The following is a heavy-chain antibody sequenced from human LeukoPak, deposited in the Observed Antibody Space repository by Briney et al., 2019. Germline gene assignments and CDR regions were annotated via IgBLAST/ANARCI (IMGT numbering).Heavy chain of an antibody. J-gene: IGHJ4*02. CDR1: GGTFSSYA. CDR3: ARGPGRSYYDSSGI. V-gene: IGHV1-69*04. D-gene: IGHD3-22*01. Sequence: GASVKVSCKASGGTFSSYAISWVRQAPGQGLEWMGRIIPILGIANYAQKFQGRVTITADKSTSTAYMELRSLRSDDTAVYYCARGPGRSYYDSSGIWGQGTLVTVSS. CDR2: IIPILGIA.